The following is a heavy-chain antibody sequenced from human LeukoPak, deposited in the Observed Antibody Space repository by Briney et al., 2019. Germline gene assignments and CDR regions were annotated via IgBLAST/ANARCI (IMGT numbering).Heavy chain of an antibody. CDR2: IYYSGST. CDR1: GGSISSSSYY. V-gene: IGHV4-39*01. CDR3: ARGLFLNWFDP. Sequence: PSETLSLTCTVSGGSISSSSYYWGWIRQPPGKGLEWIGSIYYSGSTYYNPSLKSRVTISVDTSKNQFSLKLSSVTAADTAVYYCARGLFLNWFDPWGQGTLVTVSS. J-gene: IGHJ5*02.